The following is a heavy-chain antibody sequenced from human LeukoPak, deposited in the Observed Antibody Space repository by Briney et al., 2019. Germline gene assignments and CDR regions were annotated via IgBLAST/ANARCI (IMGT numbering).Heavy chain of an antibody. J-gene: IGHJ4*02. CDR1: GGSISSYY. V-gene: IGHV4-59*08. CDR3: ARHLRYCSSTSCYSDFDY. CDR2: IYYSGST. Sequence: SETLSLTCTVSGGSISSYYWSWIRQPPGKGLEWIGYIYYSGSTNYNPSLKSRVTISVDTSKNQFSLKLSSVTAADTAVYYCARHLRYCSSTSCYSDFDYWGQGTLVTVSS. D-gene: IGHD2-2*01.